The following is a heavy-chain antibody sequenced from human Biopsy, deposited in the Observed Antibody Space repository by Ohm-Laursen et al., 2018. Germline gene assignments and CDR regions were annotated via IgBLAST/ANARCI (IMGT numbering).Heavy chain of an antibody. J-gene: IGHJ1*01. CDR2: ISHTGYT. CDR3: ARGSNEYGGLYFPH. V-gene: IGHV4-59*08. CDR1: GGSFTSNY. Sequence: GTLSLTCTVSGGSFTSNYWTWIRQPPGKGLEWIGHISHTGYTSYKSSLKSRVTISLDTSRKHFSLRLTSLAAADTAVYYCARGSNEYGGLYFPHWGQGTLVTVSS. D-gene: IGHD4-23*01.